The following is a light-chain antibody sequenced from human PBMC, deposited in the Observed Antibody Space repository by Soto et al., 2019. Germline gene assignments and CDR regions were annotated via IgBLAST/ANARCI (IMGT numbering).Light chain of an antibody. V-gene: IGLV2-8*01. CDR1: SSDVGGYNY. J-gene: IGLJ1*01. CDR2: EVS. CDR3: SSYAGSNNLGV. Sequence: QSALTQPPSASGSPGQSVTISCTGTSSDVGGYNYVSWYQQHPGKAPKLMIYEVSKRPSGFPDRFSGSKSGNTASLTVSGVQAEDEADYYCSSYAGSNNLGVFGTGTKVTVL.